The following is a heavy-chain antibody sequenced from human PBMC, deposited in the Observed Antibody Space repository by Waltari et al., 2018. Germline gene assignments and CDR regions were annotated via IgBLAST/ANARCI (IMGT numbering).Heavy chain of an antibody. Sequence: VQLVESGGGVVQSGKSLRLSCAASGFSFRSYGMQWVRQAQGKGLEWVAVVSGYGSIRLYADALKGRFTISRDNSKNTLSLQMNNLTPEDTAVYYCVKELDSSGYLSFFDYWGQGTRVTVSS. CDR3: VKELDSSGYLSFFDY. J-gene: IGHJ4*02. CDR2: VSGYGSIR. D-gene: IGHD3-22*01. CDR1: GFSFRSYG. V-gene: IGHV3-30*18.